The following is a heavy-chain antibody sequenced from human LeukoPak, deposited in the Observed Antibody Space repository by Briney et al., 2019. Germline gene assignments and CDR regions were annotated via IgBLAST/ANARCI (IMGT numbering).Heavy chain of an antibody. V-gene: IGHV1-18*01. CDR1: GYTFTSYG. CDR3: ARGVYSSGWPPYYYYYMDV. J-gene: IGHJ6*03. D-gene: IGHD6-19*01. Sequence: ASVKVSCKASGYTFTSYGISWVRQAPGQGLEWMGWISAYNGNTNYAQKLQGRVTMTRNTSISTAYMELSSLRSEDTAVYYCARGVYSSGWPPYYYYYMDVWGKGTTVTISS. CDR2: ISAYNGNT.